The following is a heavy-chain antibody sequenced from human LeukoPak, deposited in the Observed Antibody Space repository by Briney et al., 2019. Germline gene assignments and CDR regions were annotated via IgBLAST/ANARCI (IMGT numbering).Heavy chain of an antibody. V-gene: IGHV3-21*01. CDR1: GFTFSSYS. Sequence: PRGSLSPSCAASGFTFSSYSMNWVRQAPGKGLEWVSSISSSSSYIYYADSVKGRFTISRDNAKNSLYLQMNSLRAEDTAVYYCARSKGSSLRSPFDYWGQASLVTVSS. CDR3: ARSKGSSLRSPFDY. CDR2: ISSSSSYI. D-gene: IGHD6-6*01. J-gene: IGHJ4*01.